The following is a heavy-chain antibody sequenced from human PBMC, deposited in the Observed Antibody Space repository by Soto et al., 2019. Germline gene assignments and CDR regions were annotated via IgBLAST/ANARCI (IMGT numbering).Heavy chain of an antibody. CDR1: GYTFTSYA. Sequence: ASVKVSCKASGYTFTSYAMNWVRQAPGQGLEWMGWINTNTGNPTYAQGFTGRFVFSLDTSVSTAYLQICSLKAEDTAMYYCARAPSAGSSSWYYYYYGMDVWGQGTTVTVSS. CDR3: ARAPSAGSSSWYYYYYGMDV. V-gene: IGHV7-4-1*01. J-gene: IGHJ6*02. D-gene: IGHD6-13*01. CDR2: INTNTGNP.